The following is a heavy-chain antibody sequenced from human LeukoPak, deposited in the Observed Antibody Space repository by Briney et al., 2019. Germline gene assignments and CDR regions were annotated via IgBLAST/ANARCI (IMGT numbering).Heavy chain of an antibody. V-gene: IGHV4-30-2*01. J-gene: IGHJ4*02. CDR3: ARLTSGYDYLDDSNLYSSGWYDPSYYFDY. D-gene: IGHD6-19*01. CDR1: AGSISSGGYS. Sequence: SQTLSLTCAVSAGSISSGGYSWSWIRQPPGKGLEWIGYIYHSGSTYYNPSLKSRVTISVDRSKNQFSLKLSSVTAADTAVYYCARLTSGYDYLDDSNLYSSGWYDPSYYFDYWGQGTLVTVSS. CDR2: IYHSGST.